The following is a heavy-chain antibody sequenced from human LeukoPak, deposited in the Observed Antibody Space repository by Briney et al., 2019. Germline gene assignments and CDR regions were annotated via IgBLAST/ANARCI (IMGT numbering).Heavy chain of an antibody. Sequence: SVTVSCTASGGTFSSYAISWVRQAPGQGLEWMGGIIPIFGTANYAQKFQGRVTITADESTSTAYMELSSLRSEDTAVYYCARGSYDSYYYGMDVWGQGTTVTVSS. CDR2: IIPIFGTA. V-gene: IGHV1-69*13. J-gene: IGHJ6*02. CDR1: GGTFSSYA. CDR3: ARGSYDSYYYGMDV. D-gene: IGHD5-12*01.